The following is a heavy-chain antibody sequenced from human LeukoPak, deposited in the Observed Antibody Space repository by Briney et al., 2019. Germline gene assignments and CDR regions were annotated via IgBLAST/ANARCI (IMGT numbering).Heavy chain of an antibody. D-gene: IGHD3-22*01. V-gene: IGHV1-69*13. CDR3: ARADYDSSGYPRPYFDY. J-gene: IGHJ4*02. CDR2: IIPIFGTA. CDR1: GGTFSSYA. Sequence: GASVNVSCKASGGTFSSYAISWVRQAPGQGLEWMGGIIPIFGTANYAQKFQGRVTITADESTSTAYMELSSLRSEDTAVYYCARADYDSSGYPRPYFDYWGQGTLVTVSS.